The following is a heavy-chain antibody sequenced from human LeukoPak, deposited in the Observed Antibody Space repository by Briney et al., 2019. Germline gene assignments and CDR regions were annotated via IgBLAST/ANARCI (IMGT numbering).Heavy chain of an antibody. Sequence: SESLSLTCTVSGVAISSDAYYWGWIRQPPGKGLEWVGSIFYSGSTYYNPSLTSRVAISADTSKNQFSLKLTSVTAADTAVYYCARHVGGGAWKFDYWGQGTLVTVSS. D-gene: IGHD2-21*01. CDR3: ARHVGGGAWKFDY. CDR2: IFYSGST. CDR1: GVAISSDAYY. J-gene: IGHJ4*02. V-gene: IGHV4-39*01.